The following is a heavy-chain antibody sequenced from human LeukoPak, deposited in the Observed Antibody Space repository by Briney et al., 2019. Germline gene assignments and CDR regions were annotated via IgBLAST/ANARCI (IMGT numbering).Heavy chain of an antibody. CDR2: IYFSGST. CDR1: GDSIKRVTDY. Sequence: LETLSLTCTVSGDSIKRVTDYWVWVRQAPGKRLEWIGSIYFSGSTHYNPSLKSRLTMSVDTSKNQFSLKLSSVTAADTAVYYCARVKVVVITFWFDPWGQGTLVTVSS. V-gene: IGHV4-39*01. D-gene: IGHD3-22*01. CDR3: ARVKVVVITFWFDP. J-gene: IGHJ5*02.